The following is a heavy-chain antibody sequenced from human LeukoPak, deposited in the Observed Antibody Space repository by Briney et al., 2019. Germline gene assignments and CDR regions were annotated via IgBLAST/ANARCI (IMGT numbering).Heavy chain of an antibody. CDR2: INPSGGST. Sequence: ASVKVSCKASGYTFTGYYMHWVRQAPGQGLEWMGWINPSGGSTSYAQKFQGRVTMTRDMSTSTVYMELSSLRSEDTAVYYCAKGTRTEDYYDTESGAFDIWGQGTMVTVSS. CDR1: GYTFTGYY. J-gene: IGHJ3*02. CDR3: AKGTRTEDYYDTESGAFDI. V-gene: IGHV1-46*01. D-gene: IGHD3-22*01.